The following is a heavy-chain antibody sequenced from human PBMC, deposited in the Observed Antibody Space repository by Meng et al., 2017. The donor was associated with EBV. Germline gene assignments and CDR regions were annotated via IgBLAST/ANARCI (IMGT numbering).Heavy chain of an antibody. D-gene: IGHD3-10*01. CDR3: ASESGRGYTPDY. J-gene: IGHJ4*02. CDR2: FLPTLGAP. Sequence: QVQLVQSAAEGKKPGSSVKVSSKTSGGPFRNYAISWVRQAPGQGLEWLGGFLPTLGAPNYAQKFHGRVSITADESTSTHYMDLSSLRSEDTAVYYCASESGRGYTPDYWGQGTLVTVSS. CDR1: GGPFRNYA. V-gene: IGHV1-69*01.